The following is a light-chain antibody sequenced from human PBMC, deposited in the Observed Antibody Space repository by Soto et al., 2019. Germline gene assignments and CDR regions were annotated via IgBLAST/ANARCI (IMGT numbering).Light chain of an antibody. CDR2: DAS. Sequence: SAGTLSLLKGERATLSCRASQSVSSYLAWYQQKPGQAPRLLIYDASNRATGIPARSSGSGSGTDFTLTISSLEPEDFAVYYCQQRSNWPPWTFGHGTK. V-gene: IGKV3-11*01. CDR3: QQRSNWPPWT. J-gene: IGKJ1*01. CDR1: QSVSSY.